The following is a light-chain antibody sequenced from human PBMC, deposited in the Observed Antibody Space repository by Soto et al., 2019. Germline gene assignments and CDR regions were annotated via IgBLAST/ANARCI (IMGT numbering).Light chain of an antibody. V-gene: IGLV2-14*01. CDR3: SSYTSSSLYV. Sequence: QSALTQPASVSGSPGQSITISCTGTSSDVGGYNYVSWYQQHPGKAPKLMIYEVSNRPSGVSNRFSGSKSGNTASLTISGLQAEDEAAYYCSSYTSSSLYVFGTGTKVTVL. CDR2: EVS. CDR1: SSDVGGYNY. J-gene: IGLJ1*01.